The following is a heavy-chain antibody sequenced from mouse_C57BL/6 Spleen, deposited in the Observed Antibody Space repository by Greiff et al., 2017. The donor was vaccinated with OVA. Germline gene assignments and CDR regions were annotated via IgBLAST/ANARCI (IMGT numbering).Heavy chain of an antibody. V-gene: IGHV5-17*01. J-gene: IGHJ1*03. CDR2: ISSGSSTI. Sequence: DVKLVESGGGLVKPGGSLKLSCAASGFTFSDYGMHWVRQAPEKGLEWVAYISSGSSTIYYADTVKGRFTISRDNAKNTLFLQMTSLRSEDTAMYYCAGKYCGSSYGYFDVWGTGTTVTVSS. D-gene: IGHD1-1*01. CDR1: GFTFSDYG. CDR3: AGKYCGSSYGYFDV.